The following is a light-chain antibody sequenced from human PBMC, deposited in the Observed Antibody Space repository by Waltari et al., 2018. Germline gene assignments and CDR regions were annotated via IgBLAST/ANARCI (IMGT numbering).Light chain of an antibody. Sequence: DIQMTQSPSSVSASVGDRVTITCRASQDLNSWLAWYQQKPGQAPKLLIYTASTLHIGVPPRCSGSGSGTHFTLTISSLQPEDFATYYCQQANSFPLTFAGGTKVDI. CDR1: QDLNSW. V-gene: IGKV1D-12*01. CDR3: QQANSFPLT. CDR2: TAS. J-gene: IGKJ4*01.